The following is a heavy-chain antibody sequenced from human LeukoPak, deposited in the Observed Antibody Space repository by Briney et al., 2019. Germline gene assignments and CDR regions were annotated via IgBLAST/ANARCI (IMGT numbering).Heavy chain of an antibody. Sequence: RAGGSLRLSCAASGFTFSSYSMNWVRQAPGKGLEWVSYISSSSSTIYYADSVKGRFTISRDNAKNSLYLQMNSLRDEDTAVYYCAREWLVHQTYYYDSSGYWGFDYWGQGTLVTVSS. CDR1: GFTFSSYS. CDR3: AREWLVHQTYYYDSSGYWGFDY. CDR2: ISSSSSTI. D-gene: IGHD3-22*01. J-gene: IGHJ4*02. V-gene: IGHV3-48*02.